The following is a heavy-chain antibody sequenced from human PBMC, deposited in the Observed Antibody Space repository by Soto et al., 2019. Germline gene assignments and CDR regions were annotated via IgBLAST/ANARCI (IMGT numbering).Heavy chain of an antibody. CDR3: ASTEILWFGELSHLDY. Sequence: HPGGSLRLSCAASGFTFSSYAMSWVRQAPGKGLEWVSAISGSGGSTYYADSVKGRFTISRDNSKNTLYLQMNSLRAEDTAVYYCASTEILWFGELSHLDYWGQGTLVTVSS. D-gene: IGHD3-10*01. CDR1: GFTFSSYA. CDR2: ISGSGGST. J-gene: IGHJ4*02. V-gene: IGHV3-23*01.